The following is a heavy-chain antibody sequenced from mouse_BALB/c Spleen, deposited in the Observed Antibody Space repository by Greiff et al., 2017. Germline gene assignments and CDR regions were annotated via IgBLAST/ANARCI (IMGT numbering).Heavy chain of an antibody. Sequence: QVQLQQSGPGLVQPSQSLSITCTVSGFSLTSYGVHWVRQSPGKGLEWLGVIWSGGSTDYNAAFISRLSISKDNSKSQVFFKMNSLQANDTAIYYCARNPSYYGNYGYAMDYWGQGTSVTVSS. V-gene: IGHV2-2*02. CDR2: IWSGGST. D-gene: IGHD2-10*01. CDR3: ARNPSYYGNYGYAMDY. J-gene: IGHJ4*01. CDR1: GFSLTSYG.